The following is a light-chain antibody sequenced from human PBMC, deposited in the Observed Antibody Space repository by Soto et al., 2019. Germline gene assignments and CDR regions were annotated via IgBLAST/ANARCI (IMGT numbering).Light chain of an antibody. CDR3: QQYNSGPYT. CDR2: GAS. V-gene: IGKV3-20*01. Sequence: EIVLTQSPGTLSLSPGERATLSCRASQSVSSSYLAWYQQKPGQAPRLLIYGASSRATGIPDRFSGSGSGTDFTLTISRLEPEDFAVYYCQQYNSGPYTLGQGTKVDIK. CDR1: QSVSSSY. J-gene: IGKJ2*01.